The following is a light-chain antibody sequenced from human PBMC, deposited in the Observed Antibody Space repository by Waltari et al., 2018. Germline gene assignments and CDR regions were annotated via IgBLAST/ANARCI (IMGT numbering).Light chain of an antibody. CDR3: NSYTGSSSWV. J-gene: IGLJ3*02. V-gene: IGLV2-14*01. Sequence: QSALTQPTSVSASPGQSITIPCTATTSDIGSYNSVSWYQQYPGKVPQLLSYYVSNRPSGVSSRFSGSKSGNTASRTISGLQADDEADYYCNSYTGSSSWVFSGGTKLTVL. CDR2: YVS. CDR1: TSDIGSYNS.